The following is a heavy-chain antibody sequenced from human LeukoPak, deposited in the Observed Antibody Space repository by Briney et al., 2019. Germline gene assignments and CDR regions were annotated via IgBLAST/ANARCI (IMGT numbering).Heavy chain of an antibody. V-gene: IGHV3-9*03. CDR3: AKDRQAVAGAYFDY. Sequence: PGGSLRLSCAASGFTFDDYAMHWVRQAPGKGLEWVSGISWNSGSIGYADSVKGRFTISRDNAKNSLYLQMNSLRAEDMALYYCAKDRQAVAGAYFDYWGQGTLVTVSS. D-gene: IGHD6-19*01. CDR2: ISWNSGSI. J-gene: IGHJ4*02. CDR1: GFTFDDYA.